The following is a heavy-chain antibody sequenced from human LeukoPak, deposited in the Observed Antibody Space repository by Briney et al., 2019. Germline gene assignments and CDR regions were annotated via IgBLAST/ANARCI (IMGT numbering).Heavy chain of an antibody. J-gene: IGHJ6*03. V-gene: IGHV3-7*01. CDR2: IKQDGSEK. Sequence: GGSLRLSCAASGFTFSSYWMSWVRQAPGKGLEWVANIKQDGSEKYYVDSVKGRFTISRDNAKNSLYLQMNSLRAEDTAVYYCARDFGSGSRVYMDVWGKGTTVTVSS. CDR1: GFTFSSYW. D-gene: IGHD3-10*01. CDR3: ARDFGSGSRVYMDV.